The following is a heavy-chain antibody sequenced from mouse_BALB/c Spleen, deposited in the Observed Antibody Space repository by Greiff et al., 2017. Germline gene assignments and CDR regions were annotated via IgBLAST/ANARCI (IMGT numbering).Heavy chain of an antibody. CDR3: ARFYYRYDPYYFDY. Sequence: VQLQQSGAELAKPGASVKMSCKASGYTFTSYWMHWVKQRPGQGLEWIGYINPSTGYTEYNQKFKDKATLTADKSSSTAYMQLSSLTSEDSAVYYCARFYYRYDPYYFDYWGQGTTLTVSS. CDR2: INPSTGYT. V-gene: IGHV1-7*01. CDR1: GYTFTSYW. J-gene: IGHJ2*01. D-gene: IGHD2-14*01.